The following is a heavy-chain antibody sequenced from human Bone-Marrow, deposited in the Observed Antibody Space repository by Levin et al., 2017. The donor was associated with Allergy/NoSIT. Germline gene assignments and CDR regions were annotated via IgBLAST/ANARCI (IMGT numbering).Heavy chain of an antibody. J-gene: IGHJ4*02. CDR2: ISYDGSNK. CDR3: ARVVSSSSWYEIDY. V-gene: IGHV3-30-3*01. Sequence: GGSLRLSCAASGFTFSSYAMHWVRQAPGKGLEWVAVISYDGSNKYYADSVKGRFTISRDNSKNTLYLQMNSLRAEDTAVYYCARVVSSSSWYEIDYWGQGTLVTVSS. CDR1: GFTFSSYA. D-gene: IGHD6-13*01.